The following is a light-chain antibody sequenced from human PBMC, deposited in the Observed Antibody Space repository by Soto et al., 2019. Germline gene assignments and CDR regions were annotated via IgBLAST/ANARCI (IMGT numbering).Light chain of an antibody. CDR3: SSYAGTNSYV. V-gene: IGLV2-8*01. J-gene: IGLJ1*01. Sequence: QSVLTQPSSASGSPGQSVTISCTGTSSDVGGYNYVSWYQHHPGKAPKLIIYEVYKRPSGVPDRFSGSKSGNTAALTVSGLQAEDEADYYCSSYAGTNSYVFGTGTKVTV. CDR2: EVY. CDR1: SSDVGGYNY.